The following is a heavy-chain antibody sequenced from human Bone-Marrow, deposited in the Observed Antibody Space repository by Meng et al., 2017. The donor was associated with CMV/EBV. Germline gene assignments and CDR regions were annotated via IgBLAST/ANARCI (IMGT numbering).Heavy chain of an antibody. CDR1: YSFITIW. Sequence: YSFITIWFGWVRQMPGKGLEWMGIIYPGDSDTRYSPSFRGQVTISADKSNSTAYLQWSSLKASDTAMYYCARQFGIAVTGSSWYFDLWGRGTLVTVSS. CDR3: ARQFGIAVTGSSWYFDL. CDR2: IYPGDSDT. J-gene: IGHJ2*01. V-gene: IGHV5-51*01. D-gene: IGHD6-19*01.